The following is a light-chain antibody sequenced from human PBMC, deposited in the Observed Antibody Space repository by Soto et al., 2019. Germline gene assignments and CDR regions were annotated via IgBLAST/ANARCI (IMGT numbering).Light chain of an antibody. CDR1: SSDVGGYNY. Sequence: ALTQAASVSGSPGQSITISCTGTSSDVGGYNYVSWYQQFPGKVPKLLIYNVSNRPSGVSNRFSGSKSGNTASLTISGLQAEDEADYFCTSSTSGSLYVFGTGTKVTVL. V-gene: IGLV2-14*01. J-gene: IGLJ1*01. CDR2: NVS. CDR3: TSSTSGSLYV.